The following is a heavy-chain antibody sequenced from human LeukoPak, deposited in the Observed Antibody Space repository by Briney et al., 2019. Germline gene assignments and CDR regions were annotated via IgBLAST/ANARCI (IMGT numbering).Heavy chain of an antibody. CDR3: ASRYGSGSQYFDY. J-gene: IGHJ4*02. Sequence: ASVKVSCKGSEYTFTSYDINWVRQVTGQGLEWMGWLNPNSGNTGYARKFQGRITMTRNTSISTANMELSSLRSEDTAVYYCASRYGSGSQYFDYWGQGTLVTVSS. CDR1: EYTFTSYD. V-gene: IGHV1-8*01. CDR2: LNPNSGNT. D-gene: IGHD3-10*01.